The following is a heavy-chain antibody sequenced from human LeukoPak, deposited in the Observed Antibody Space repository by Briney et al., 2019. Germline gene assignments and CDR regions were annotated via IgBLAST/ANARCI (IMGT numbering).Heavy chain of an antibody. V-gene: IGHV3-7*01. CDR1: GFTFSSYG. CDR2: IKQDGSEK. Sequence: GGSLRLSCAASGFTFSSYGIHWVRQAPGKGLEWVANIKQDGSEKYYVDSVKGRFTISRDNAKNSLYLQMNSLRAEDTAVYYCARFPCSSTSCYPENPFDYWGQGTLVTVSS. CDR3: ARFPCSSTSCYPENPFDY. J-gene: IGHJ4*02. D-gene: IGHD2-2*01.